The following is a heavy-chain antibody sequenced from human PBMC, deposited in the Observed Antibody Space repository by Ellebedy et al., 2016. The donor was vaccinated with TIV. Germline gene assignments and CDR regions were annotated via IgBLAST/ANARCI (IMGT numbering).Heavy chain of an antibody. CDR2: IVVGSGNT. CDR3: ASPTPGIAATLVYDAFDI. V-gene: IGHV1-58*02. CDR1: GFTFTSSA. Sequence: ASVKVSCKASGFTFTSSAMQWVRQARGQRLEWIGWIVVGSGNTNYAQKFQGRVTITADESTSTAYMELSSLRSEDTAVYYCASPTPGIAATLVYDAFDIWGQGTMVTVSS. D-gene: IGHD6-13*01. J-gene: IGHJ3*02.